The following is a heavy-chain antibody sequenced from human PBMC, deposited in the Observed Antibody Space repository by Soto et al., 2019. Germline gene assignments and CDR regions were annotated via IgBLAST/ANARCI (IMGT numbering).Heavy chain of an antibody. D-gene: IGHD1-1*01. J-gene: IGHJ4*02. Sequence: QVPLVQSGAEVKKPGASVKVSCKASGYTFTSYGITWVRQAPGQGLEWMGWISAHNGNTDYAQKLQGRVIVTRDTSTSTAYMELRSLISDDTAVYYSARGRYGDYWGQGALVTVSS. CDR2: ISAHNGNT. CDR3: ARGRYGDY. CDR1: GYTFTSYG. V-gene: IGHV1-18*01.